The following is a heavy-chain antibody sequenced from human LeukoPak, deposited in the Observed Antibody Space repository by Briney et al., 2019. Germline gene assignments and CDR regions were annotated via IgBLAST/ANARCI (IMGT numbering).Heavy chain of an antibody. CDR2: ISRYGGSS. CDR1: GFPFSAYA. CDR3: VKITSVTGGDC. J-gene: IGHJ4*02. D-gene: IGHD7-27*01. V-gene: IGHV3-64D*09. Sequence: GGPVRLSCSASGFPFSAYALYWVRQAPGKGLAYVSGISRYGGSSFYADSEKCRFTISRDNYKNTLYLQMSSLRAEDTAVYYCVKITSVTGGDCWGQGTRLTVSS.